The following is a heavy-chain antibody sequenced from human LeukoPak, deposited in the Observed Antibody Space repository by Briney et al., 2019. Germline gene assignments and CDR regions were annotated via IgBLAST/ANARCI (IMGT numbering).Heavy chain of an antibody. CDR1: GFTFSSYS. D-gene: IGHD2-2*01. Sequence: GGSLRLSCAASGFTFSSYSMNWVRQAPGKGLQWVSSISSSSSYIYYADSVKGRFTISRDNAKNSLYLQMNSLRAEDTAVYYCARGLGYCSSTSCYDYYYYYMDVWGKGTAVTVSS. CDR3: ARGLGYCSSTSCYDYYYYYMDV. J-gene: IGHJ6*03. CDR2: ISSSSSYI. V-gene: IGHV3-21*01.